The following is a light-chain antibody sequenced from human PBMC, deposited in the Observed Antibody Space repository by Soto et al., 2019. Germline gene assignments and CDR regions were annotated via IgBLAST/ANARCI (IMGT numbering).Light chain of an antibody. V-gene: IGKV1-9*01. CDR3: QQSYRLPLT. Sequence: IPLTQSPSSLSASVGDRVTVTCRASEDITNYLAWYQQKVGKAPKLLIYDASTLHSGVPSRFSGSGSGTDFTLTISGLQPEDSGTYFCQQSYRLPLTFGGGTKVEI. CDR1: EDITNY. J-gene: IGKJ4*01. CDR2: DAS.